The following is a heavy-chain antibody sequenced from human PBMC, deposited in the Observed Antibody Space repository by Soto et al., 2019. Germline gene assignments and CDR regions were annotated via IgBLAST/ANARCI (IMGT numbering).Heavy chain of an antibody. CDR1: GFTFSNSW. CDR3: VRELIVGPAEYFQH. V-gene: IGHV3-7*01. D-gene: IGHD2-21*01. J-gene: IGHJ1*01. CDR2: INRDGSQM. Sequence: QPGGSLRLSCAVSGFTFSNSWMSWVRQIPGKGLEWVANINRDGSQMYYVDSVKGRFTISRDNAKNSLYLQMNSLRVEDTAVYYCVRELIVGPAEYFQHWGQGTLVTVSS.